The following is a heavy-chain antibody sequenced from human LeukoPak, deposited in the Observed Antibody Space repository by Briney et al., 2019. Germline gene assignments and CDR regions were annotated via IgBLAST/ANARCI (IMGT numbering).Heavy chain of an antibody. CDR1: GFTFSSYW. Sequence: GGSLRLSWAASGFTFSSYWMSWVRQAPGKGLEWVANIKQDGSEKYYVDSVKGRFTISRDNAKNSLYLQMNSLRAEDTAVYYCARESRYYGSGTPLDYWGQGTLVTVSS. V-gene: IGHV3-7*03. CDR2: IKQDGSEK. J-gene: IGHJ4*02. CDR3: ARESRYYGSGTPLDY. D-gene: IGHD3-10*01.